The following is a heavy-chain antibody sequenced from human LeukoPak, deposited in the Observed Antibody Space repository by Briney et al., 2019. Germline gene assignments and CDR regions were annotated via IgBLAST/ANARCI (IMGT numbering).Heavy chain of an antibody. CDR1: GFTFSSYW. J-gene: IGHJ4*02. V-gene: IGHV3-7*01. CDR3: ARTMYSSSWLTIDY. CDR2: IKQDGSEK. Sequence: SGGSLRLSCAASGFTFSSYWMSWVRQAPGKGLEWVANIKQDGSEKYYVDSVKGRFTISRDNAKNSLYLQMNSLRAEDTAVYYCARTMYSSSWLTIDYWGQGTLVTVSS. D-gene: IGHD6-13*01.